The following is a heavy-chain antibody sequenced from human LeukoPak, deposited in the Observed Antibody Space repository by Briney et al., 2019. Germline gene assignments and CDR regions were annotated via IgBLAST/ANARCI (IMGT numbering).Heavy chain of an antibody. CDR3: ANLLLGYCSSTSCSVDY. CDR2: IYSGGST. V-gene: IGHV3-53*01. Sequence: GGSLRLSCAASGFTVSSNYMSWVRQAPGKGLEWVSVIYSGGSTYYADSVKGRFTISRDNSKNTLYLQMNSLRAEDTAVYYCANLLLGYCSSTSCSVDYWGQGTLVTVSS. J-gene: IGHJ4*02. D-gene: IGHD2-2*01. CDR1: GFTVSSNY.